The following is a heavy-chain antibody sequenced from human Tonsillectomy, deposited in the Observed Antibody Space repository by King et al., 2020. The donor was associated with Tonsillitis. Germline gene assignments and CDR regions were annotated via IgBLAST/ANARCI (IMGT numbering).Heavy chain of an antibody. Sequence: LVPSSSELTPPGASVTGSCTASGYSFTNYALNWVRQAPGQGLEWMGWINTNNGNTGNPTYAQGFTGRFVLSLYTSASTAYLQISSLKTEDTAVYYCVRDDWGSDYWGQGNLVTVSS. CDR3: VRDDWGSDY. V-gene: IGHV7-4-1*02. CDR1: GYSFTNYA. D-gene: IGHD7-27*01. J-gene: IGHJ4*02. CDR2: INTNNGNTGNP.